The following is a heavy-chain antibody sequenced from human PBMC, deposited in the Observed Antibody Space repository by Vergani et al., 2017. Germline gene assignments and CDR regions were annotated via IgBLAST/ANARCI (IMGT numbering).Heavy chain of an antibody. J-gene: IGHJ4*02. CDR3: ARDGAEEYQLQKGSVPDY. V-gene: IGHV1-69*01. CDR1: GGTFSSYA. CDR2: IIPIFGTA. D-gene: IGHD2-2*01. Sequence: QVQLVQSGAEVKKPGSSVKVSCKASGGTFSSYAISWVRQAPGQGLEWMGGIIPIFGTANYAQKFQGRVTITADESTSTAYMELSSLRSEDTAVYYCARDGAEEYQLQKGSVPDYWGQGTLVTVSS.